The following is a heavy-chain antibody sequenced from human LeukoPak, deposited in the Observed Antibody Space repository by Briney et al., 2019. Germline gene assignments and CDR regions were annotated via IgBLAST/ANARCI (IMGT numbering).Heavy chain of an antibody. V-gene: IGHV7-4-1*02. CDR1: GYTFSSNA. D-gene: IGHD3-22*01. CDR2: IDTNTGNP. J-gene: IGHJ4*02. CDR3: ARGYDSSGFFSD. Sequence: ASVKVSCKASGYTFSSNAINWVRQAPGQGLEWMGWIDTNTGNPTYAQGLTGRFVFSLDTSVSTAYLQINSLKAEDTGEYFCARGYDSSGFFSDWGQGTLVTVSS.